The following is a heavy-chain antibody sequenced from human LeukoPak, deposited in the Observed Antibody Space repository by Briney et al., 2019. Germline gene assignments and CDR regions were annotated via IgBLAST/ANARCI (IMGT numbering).Heavy chain of an antibody. V-gene: IGHV1-46*01. D-gene: IGHD5-12*01. CDR1: GYTFTIYY. CDR2: INPSGGST. J-gene: IGHJ3*02. CDR3: ASGSGYELGGAFDI. Sequence: GASVTVSCKASGYTFTIYYMHWVRQAPGQGLEWMGIINPSGGSTSYAQKFQGRVTMTRDTSISTAYMELSRLRSDDTAVYYCASGSGYELGGAFDIWGQGTMVTVSS.